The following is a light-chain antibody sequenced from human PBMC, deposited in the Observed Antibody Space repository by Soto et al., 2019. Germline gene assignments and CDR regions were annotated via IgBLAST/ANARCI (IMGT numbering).Light chain of an antibody. CDR2: EVS. V-gene: IGLV2-14*01. CDR3: SSYTSSSTHYV. J-gene: IGLJ1*01. CDR1: SSDVGGYNY. Sequence: QSALTQPASVSGSPGQSITISCTGTSSDVGGYNYVSWYQQHPGKAPKLMIYEVSNRPSGVSNRFSGSKSGNTASLTISGLQAEDKADYYCSSYTSSSTHYVFGTGTKVTVL.